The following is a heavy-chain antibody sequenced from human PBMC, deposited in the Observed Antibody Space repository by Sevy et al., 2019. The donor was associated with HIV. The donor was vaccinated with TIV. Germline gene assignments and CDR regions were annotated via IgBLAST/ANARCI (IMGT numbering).Heavy chain of an antibody. D-gene: IGHD6-13*01. V-gene: IGHV3-21*01. CDR3: ASKSQKAAPGFDY. J-gene: IGHJ4*02. Sequence: GGSLRLSCAASGFTFSSYSMNWVRQAPGKGLEWVSSISSSSSYIYYADSVKGRFTISRDNAKNSLYLQMNSLRAEDTAVYYCASKSQKAAPGFDYWGQGTLVTVSS. CDR2: ISSSSSYI. CDR1: GFTFSSYS.